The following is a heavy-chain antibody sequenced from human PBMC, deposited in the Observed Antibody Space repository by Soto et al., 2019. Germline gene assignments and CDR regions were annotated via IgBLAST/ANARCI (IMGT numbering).Heavy chain of an antibody. Sequence: QEQLVETGGGVVQPGRSLRLSCAASGFTLSHFGVHWVRQVPGKGLDWVAVSQYDEDNKYFADSVKGRFNISRDNSKNTLSLQMNSLTADDTAIYYCARAALTLGQWAVDLWGQWTMVIVYS. D-gene: IGHD1-26*01. CDR1: GFTLSHFG. CDR2: SQYDEDNK. CDR3: ARAALTLGQWAVDL. V-gene: IGHV3-33*05. J-gene: IGHJ3*01.